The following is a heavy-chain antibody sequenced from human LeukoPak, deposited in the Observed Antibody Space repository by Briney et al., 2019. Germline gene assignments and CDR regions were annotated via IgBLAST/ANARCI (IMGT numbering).Heavy chain of an antibody. CDR1: GFTFSSYA. D-gene: IGHD2-8*01. J-gene: IGHJ6*03. CDR2: FSGSGGTT. V-gene: IGHV3-23*01. CDR3: ANGNRCTSPNCLGYYYFYMDV. Sequence: GGSLRLSCAASGFTFSSYAMNWVRQAPGRGLEWVSGFSGSGGTTYYADSVKGRFTISRNNSKNTLYLQMNSLRAEDTAVYYCANGNRCTSPNCLGYYYFYMDVWGKGTTVTVSS.